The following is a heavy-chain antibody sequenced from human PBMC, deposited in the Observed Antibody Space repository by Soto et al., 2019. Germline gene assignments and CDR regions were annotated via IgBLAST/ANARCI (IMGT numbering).Heavy chain of an antibody. J-gene: IGHJ4*02. CDR1: GGSFSGYY. Sequence: PSETLSLTCAGYGGSFSGYYWSWIRQPPGKGLEWIGEINHSGSTNYNPSLKSRVTISVDTSKNQFSLKLSSVTAADTAVYYCARGLKEGYSYGYDYWGQGTLVTVSS. CDR3: ARGLKEGYSYGYDY. D-gene: IGHD5-18*01. CDR2: INHSGST. V-gene: IGHV4-34*01.